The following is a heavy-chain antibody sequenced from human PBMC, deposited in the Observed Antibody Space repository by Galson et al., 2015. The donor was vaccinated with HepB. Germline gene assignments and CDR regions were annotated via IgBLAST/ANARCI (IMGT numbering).Heavy chain of an antibody. Sequence: LRLSCAAPGFTISSYAMLWVRQAPGKGLEWVARITYDGSDNNYAESVRVRLTSSRDNSKNTLYLQMINLRAEDTAVYYCETQGFSCAYFDYWGQGTLVTVSS. CDR1: GFTISSYA. J-gene: IGHJ4*02. V-gene: IGHV3-30*04. CDR2: ITYDGSDN. D-gene: IGHD3-16*01. CDR3: ETQGFSCAYFDY.